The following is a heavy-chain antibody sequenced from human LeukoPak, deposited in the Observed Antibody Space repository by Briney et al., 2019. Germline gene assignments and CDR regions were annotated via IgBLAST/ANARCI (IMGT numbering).Heavy chain of an antibody. D-gene: IGHD3-10*01. V-gene: IGHV4-59*01. J-gene: IGHJ3*02. CDR3: ARVRTSYGRLDAFDI. CDR1: GGSLSSYY. CDR2: IYYSGST. Sequence: SETLSLTCTVSGGSLSSYYWSWIRQPPGKGLEWVGYIYYSGSTNYNPSLKSRVTISVDTSKNQFSLKLSSVTAADTAVYYCARVRTSYGRLDAFDIWGQGTMVTVSS.